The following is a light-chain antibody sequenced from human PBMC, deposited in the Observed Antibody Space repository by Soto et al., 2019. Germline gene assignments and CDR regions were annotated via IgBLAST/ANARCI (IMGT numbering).Light chain of an antibody. CDR1: SSDVGGYNY. CDR3: CSYAGTYIYV. Sequence: QSALTQPRSVPGFPGQSVTISCTGTSSDVGGYNYVSWYQQHPGKAPKLMIYDVSKRPSGVPDRFSGSKSGNTASLTISGLQAEDEADYYCCSYAGTYIYVFGTGTKLTVL. J-gene: IGLJ1*01. CDR2: DVS. V-gene: IGLV2-11*01.